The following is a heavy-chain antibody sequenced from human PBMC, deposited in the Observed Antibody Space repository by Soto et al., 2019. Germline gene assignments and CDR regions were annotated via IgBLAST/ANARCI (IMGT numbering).Heavy chain of an antibody. CDR2: IGTAGDT. CDR3: AKDLKWGYYDSSGSDAFDI. V-gene: IGHV3-13*01. D-gene: IGHD3-22*01. J-gene: IGHJ3*02. CDR1: GFTFSSYD. Sequence: GGSLRLSCAASGFTFSSYDMHWVRQATGKGLEWVSAIGTAGDTYYPGSVKGRFTISRENAKNSLYLQMNSLRAGDTAVYYCAKDLKWGYYDSSGSDAFDIWGQGTMVTVSS.